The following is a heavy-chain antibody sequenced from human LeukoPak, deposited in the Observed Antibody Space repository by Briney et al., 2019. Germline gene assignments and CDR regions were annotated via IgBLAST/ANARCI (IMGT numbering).Heavy chain of an antibody. CDR2: INHSGST. J-gene: IGHJ4*02. D-gene: IGHD6-19*01. V-gene: IGHV4-34*01. Sequence: SETLSLTCAVYGGSFSGYYWSWIRQPPGKRLEWIGEINHSGSTNYNPSLKSRVTISVDTSKNQFSLKLSSVTAADTAVYYCASIAVAGAFDYWGQGTLVTVSS. CDR3: ASIAVAGAFDY. CDR1: GGSFSGYY.